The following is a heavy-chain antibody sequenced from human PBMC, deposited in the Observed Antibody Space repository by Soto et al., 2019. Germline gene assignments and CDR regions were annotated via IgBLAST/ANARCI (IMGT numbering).Heavy chain of an antibody. Sequence: EVQLVESGGGLVQPGGSLRLSCAASGFTFSDHYMDWVRQAPGKGLEWVGRTRNKANSYTTEYAASVKGRFTISRDDSKNSLYLQMNSLKTEDTAVYYCARDYDSSGYYDYWGQGTLVTVSS. CDR1: GFTFSDHY. D-gene: IGHD3-22*01. V-gene: IGHV3-72*01. CDR3: ARDYDSSGYYDY. J-gene: IGHJ4*02. CDR2: TRNKANSYTT.